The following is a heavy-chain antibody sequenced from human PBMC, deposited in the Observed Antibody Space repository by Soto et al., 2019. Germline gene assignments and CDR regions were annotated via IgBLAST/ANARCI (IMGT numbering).Heavy chain of an antibody. D-gene: IGHD5-12*01. V-gene: IGHV3-23*01. J-gene: IGHJ4*02. Sequence: EVQLLESGGGLVQPGGSLRLSCAASGFTFSSYAMSWVRQAPGKGLEWVSAISGSGGSTYYADSVKGLFTISRDSSKNTLYLQMNSLRAEDTAVYYCAKIGQWLRRPELFDYWGQGTLVTVSS. CDR1: GFTFSSYA. CDR3: AKIGQWLRRPELFDY. CDR2: ISGSGGST.